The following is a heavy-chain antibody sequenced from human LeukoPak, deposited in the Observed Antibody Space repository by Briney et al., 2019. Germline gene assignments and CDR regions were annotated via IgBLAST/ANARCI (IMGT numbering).Heavy chain of an antibody. CDR3: ARVLGRFYGSGSYRGVDV. CDR2: IWYDGSNK. CDR1: GFTFSSYA. D-gene: IGHD3-10*01. J-gene: IGHJ6*02. V-gene: IGHV3-33*08. Sequence: GGSLRLSCAASGFTFSSYAMSWVRQAPGKGLEWVAVIWYDGSNKYYADSVRGRFTISRDNSKNTLYLQMNSLRAEDTAVYYCARVLGRFYGSGSYRGVDVWGQGTTVTVSS.